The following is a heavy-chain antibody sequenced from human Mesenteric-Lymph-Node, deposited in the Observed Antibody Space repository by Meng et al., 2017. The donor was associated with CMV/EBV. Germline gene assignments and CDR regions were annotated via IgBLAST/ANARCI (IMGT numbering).Heavy chain of an antibody. CDR3: ARRRYSGSSLIDF. CDR2: ISYGSSTT. V-gene: IGHV3-48*04. D-gene: IGHD6-6*01. Sequence: GGSLRLSCAASGFIFSSYAMSWVRQSPGKGLEWVSYISYGSSTTYYADSVKGRFTISRDNAKNSLYLQMNSLRAEDTAVYYCARRRYSGSSLIDFWGQGTLVTVSS. J-gene: IGHJ4*02. CDR1: GFIFSSYA.